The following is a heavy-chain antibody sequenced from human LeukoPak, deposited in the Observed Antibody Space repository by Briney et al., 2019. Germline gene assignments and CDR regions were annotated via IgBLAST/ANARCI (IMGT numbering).Heavy chain of an antibody. CDR3: AKGTSASGTYYSAWNY. Sequence: GASLRLSCAASGFTFSSYAMSWVRQAPGKGLGWVSTITGSGESTYYADSVKGRFTISRDSSKNTLYLQMNSLRAEDTAVYYCAKGTSASGTYYSAWNYWGQGTLVTVSS. CDR1: GFTFSSYA. V-gene: IGHV3-23*01. J-gene: IGHJ4*02. CDR2: ITGSGEST. D-gene: IGHD3-10*01.